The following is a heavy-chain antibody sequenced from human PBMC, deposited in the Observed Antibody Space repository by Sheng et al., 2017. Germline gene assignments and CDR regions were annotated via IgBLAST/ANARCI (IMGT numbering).Heavy chain of an antibody. CDR1: GFTFSSYG. V-gene: IGHV3-30*02. J-gene: IGHJ4*02. CDR2: IRYDGTIK. Sequence: QVQLVQSGGGVVQPGESLRLSCVAFGFTFSSYGMHWVRQAPGKGLEWVAFIRYDGTIKYYADSVKGRFTISRDNSKNTLYLQMNSLRPEDTAVYYCGVDYWGQGTLVTVSS. CDR3: GVDY.